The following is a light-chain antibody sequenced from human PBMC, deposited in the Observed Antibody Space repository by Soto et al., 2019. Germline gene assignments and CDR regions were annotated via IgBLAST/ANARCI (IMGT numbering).Light chain of an antibody. J-gene: IGLJ1*01. CDR3: QSYYSSLSDSV. V-gene: IGLV1-40*01. Sequence: QSMLTQPPSVCGAPGQRVTISCTGSSSNIGAGYDVHWYQQLPGTAPKLLIYGNNNRPSGVPDRFSGSKSDTSASLAITELQAEDEADYYCQSYYSSLSDSVFGPWTKVTVL. CDR2: GNN. CDR1: SSNIGAGYD.